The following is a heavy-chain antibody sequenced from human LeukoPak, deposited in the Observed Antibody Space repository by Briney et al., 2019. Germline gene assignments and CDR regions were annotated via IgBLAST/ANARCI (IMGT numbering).Heavy chain of an antibody. CDR2: IIPIFGTA. CDR1: GGTFNSYA. J-gene: IGHJ4*02. D-gene: IGHD6-19*01. CDR3: ARGGSSGWPSEYYFDY. Sequence: SVKVSCKASGGTFNSYAISWVRQAPGQGLEWMGGIIPIFGTANYAQKFQGRVTITADESTSTAYMELSSLRSEDTAVYYCARGGSSGWPSEYYFDYWGQGTLVTVSS. V-gene: IGHV1-69*13.